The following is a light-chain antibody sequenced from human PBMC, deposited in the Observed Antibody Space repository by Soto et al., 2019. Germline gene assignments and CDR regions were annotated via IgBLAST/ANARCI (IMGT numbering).Light chain of an antibody. Sequence: QSVLTQPPSASGTPGQRVTISCSGSSSNIGRNAVNWYQQLPGAAPTLLIYSSYQRPSGVPDRFSGSKSGTSGSLAIRGLQSEDEAACYCAVWDDSLNAVVFGGGTKLTVL. J-gene: IGLJ2*01. CDR2: SSY. CDR3: AVWDDSLNAVV. CDR1: SSNIGRNA. V-gene: IGLV1-44*01.